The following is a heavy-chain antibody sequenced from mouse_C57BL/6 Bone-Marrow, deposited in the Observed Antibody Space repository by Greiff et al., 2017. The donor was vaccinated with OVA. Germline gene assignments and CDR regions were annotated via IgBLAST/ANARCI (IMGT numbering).Heavy chain of an antibody. J-gene: IGHJ2*01. V-gene: IGHV1-61*01. Sequence: QVQLQQPGAELVRPGSSVKLSCKASGYTFTSYWMDWVKQRPGQGLEWIGNIYPSDSETHYNQKFKDKATWTVDKSSSTAYMQLSSLTSEDSAVYYCARDTTRDYWGQGTTLTVSS. D-gene: IGHD1-1*01. CDR1: GYTFTSYW. CDR2: IYPSDSET. CDR3: ARDTTRDY.